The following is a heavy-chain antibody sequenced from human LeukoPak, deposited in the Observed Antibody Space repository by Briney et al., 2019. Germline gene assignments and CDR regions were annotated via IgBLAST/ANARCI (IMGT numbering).Heavy chain of an antibody. CDR1: GYTFTSYD. V-gene: IGHV1-8*01. J-gene: IGHJ4*02. CDR2: MNPNSGNT. D-gene: IGHD4-17*01. Sequence: GASVKVSCKASGYTFTSYDINWVRQATGQRLEWMGWMNPNSGNTGYAQKLQGRVTMTTDTSTSTAYMELRSLRSDDTAVYCCARENPTVTTAEGSDYWGQGTLVTVSS. CDR3: ARENPTVTTAEGSDY.